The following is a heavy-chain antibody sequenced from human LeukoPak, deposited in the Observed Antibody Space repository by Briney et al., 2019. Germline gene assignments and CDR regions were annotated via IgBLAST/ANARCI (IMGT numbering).Heavy chain of an antibody. D-gene: IGHD6-13*01. CDR2: ISWNSGSI. Sequence: PGGSLRLSCAASGFTFDDYAMHWVRQAPGKSLEWVSGISWNSGSIGYADSVKGRFTISRDNAKNSLYLQMNSLRAEDTASYYCAKDINRRSSWYGGWFDPWGQGTLVTVSS. V-gene: IGHV3-9*01. J-gene: IGHJ5*02. CDR1: GFTFDDYA. CDR3: AKDINRRSSWYGGWFDP.